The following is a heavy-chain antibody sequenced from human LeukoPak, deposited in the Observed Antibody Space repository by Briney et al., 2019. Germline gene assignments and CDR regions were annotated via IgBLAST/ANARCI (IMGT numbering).Heavy chain of an antibody. Sequence: WGSLRLSCAASGFTFSNYWMHWVRQDPGKGLVWVSFINPDGSTTNYADSVKGRFTISRDNAKNALYLQMNSLRAEDTAVYYCAKDLHYGSADYWGQGTLVTVSS. D-gene: IGHD3-10*01. J-gene: IGHJ4*02. V-gene: IGHV3-74*01. CDR2: INPDGSTT. CDR3: AKDLHYGSADY. CDR1: GFTFSNYW.